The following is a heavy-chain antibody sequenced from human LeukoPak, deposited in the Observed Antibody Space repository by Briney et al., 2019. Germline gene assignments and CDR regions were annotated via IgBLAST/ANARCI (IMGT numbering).Heavy chain of an antibody. CDR2: ISAYNGNT. J-gene: IGHJ4*02. CDR1: GYTFTSYR. CDR3: ARDKCSSTSCYGSLFDY. Sequence: GASVKVSCKASGYTFTSYRISWVRQAPGPGLEWMGWISAYNGNTNYAQKLQGRVTMTTDTSTSTAYMELRSLRSDDTAVYYCARDKCSSTSCYGSLFDYWGQGTLVTVSS. D-gene: IGHD2-2*01. V-gene: IGHV1-18*01.